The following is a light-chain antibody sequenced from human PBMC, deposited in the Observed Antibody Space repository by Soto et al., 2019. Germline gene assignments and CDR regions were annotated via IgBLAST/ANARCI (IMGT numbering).Light chain of an antibody. CDR2: DVR. Sequence: QSVLTQPASVSGSPGQSITISCTGTSSDIGAYNYVSWFQQHPGKAPKLMLYDVRNRPSGVSNRFSGSKSGNTSSLIISGLQAEDEADYYCCSYTTSSTYVFGTGTQLTVL. J-gene: IGLJ1*01. V-gene: IGLV2-14*01. CDR1: SSDIGAYNY. CDR3: CSYTTSSTYV.